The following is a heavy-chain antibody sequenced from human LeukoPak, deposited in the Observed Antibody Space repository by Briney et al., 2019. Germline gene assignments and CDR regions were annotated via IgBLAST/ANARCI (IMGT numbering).Heavy chain of an antibody. CDR3: AREVGRGFDY. CDR2: INTYNGNT. V-gene: IGHV1-18*01. J-gene: IGHJ4*02. CDR1: GYTFTYYG. Sequence: GPVKVSCKASGYTFTYYGISWVRQAPGQGLEWMGWINTYNGNTNYAQKLQGRVTMTTDTSTSTAYMEVRSLRSDDTAVYYCAREVGRGFDYWGQGTLVTVSS. D-gene: IGHD1-26*01.